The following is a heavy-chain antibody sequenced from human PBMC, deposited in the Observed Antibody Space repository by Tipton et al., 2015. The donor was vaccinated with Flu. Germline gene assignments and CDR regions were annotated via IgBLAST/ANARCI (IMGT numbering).Heavy chain of an antibody. V-gene: IGHV4-39*01. Sequence: TLSLTCTVSGGSISSSSYYWGWIRQPPGKGLEWIGCIYYSGTTYYNPSPRSRVTISVDTSKNQFSLKLSSVTAADTAMFYCARSALKDTAMVEDFDYWGQGILVTVSS. CDR1: GGSISSSSYY. CDR2: IYYSGTT. J-gene: IGHJ4*02. D-gene: IGHD5-18*01. CDR3: ARSALKDTAMVEDFDY.